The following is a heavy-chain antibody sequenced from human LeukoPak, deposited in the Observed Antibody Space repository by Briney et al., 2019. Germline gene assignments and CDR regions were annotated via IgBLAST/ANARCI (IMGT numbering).Heavy chain of an antibody. V-gene: IGHV1-8*02. CDR3: ARATPGGLHGYSFDY. CDR2: MNSNSGNT. J-gene: IGHJ4*02. CDR1: GYTFKNYD. Sequence: ASVKVSCEASGYTFKNYDINWVRQATGQGLEWMGWMNSNSGNTGFAQKFQDRVSMTRDTSINTAYMELTSLRSGDTAVYYCARATPGGLHGYSFDYWGQGTVVTVYS. D-gene: IGHD5-24*01.